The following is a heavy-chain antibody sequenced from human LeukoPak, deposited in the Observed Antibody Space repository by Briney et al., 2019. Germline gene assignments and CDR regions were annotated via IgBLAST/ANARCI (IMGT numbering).Heavy chain of an antibody. J-gene: IGHJ3*02. Sequence: GGSLRLPCAASGFTFSSYAMSWVRQAPGKGLEWVSAISGSGGSTYYADSVKGRFTISRDNSKNTLYLQMNSLRAEDTAVYYCAKDYYYDRDAFDIWGQGTMVTVSS. CDR1: GFTFSSYA. CDR3: AKDYYYDRDAFDI. CDR2: ISGSGGST. D-gene: IGHD3-22*01. V-gene: IGHV3-23*01.